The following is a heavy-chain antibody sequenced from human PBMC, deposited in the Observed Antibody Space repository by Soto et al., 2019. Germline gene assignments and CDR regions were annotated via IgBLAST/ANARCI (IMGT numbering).Heavy chain of an antibody. Sequence: PGESLKISCMGSGYKVSTWHNFTSYWIAWVRQMPGEGLEWMGIIYPGDSDTRYSPSFQGQVTISADKSINSVYLQWSSLKASDTATYYCATTYYDTLLRYYGMDVWGQGTTVTVSS. V-gene: IGHV5-51*01. CDR1: GYKVSTWHNFTSYW. J-gene: IGHJ6*02. CDR2: IYPGDSDT. D-gene: IGHD3-22*01. CDR3: ATTYYDTLLRYYGMDV.